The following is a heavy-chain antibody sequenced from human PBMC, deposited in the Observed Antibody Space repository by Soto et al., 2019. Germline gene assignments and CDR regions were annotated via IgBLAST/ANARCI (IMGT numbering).Heavy chain of an antibody. CDR2: INGDGTTL. J-gene: IGHJ4*02. V-gene: IGHV3-74*01. D-gene: IGHD5-12*01. CDR3: ARGATGYGNFDY. CDR1: GFTFSSYW. Sequence: EVQLVESGGGLVQPGGSLRLSCAASGFTFSSYWMHWVRQAPGKGLVWVSRINGDGTTLYYADSVKGRLTISRDSAMNTLYLRIYSLREEDTGVYYCARGATGYGNFDYWGQGTLVTVSS.